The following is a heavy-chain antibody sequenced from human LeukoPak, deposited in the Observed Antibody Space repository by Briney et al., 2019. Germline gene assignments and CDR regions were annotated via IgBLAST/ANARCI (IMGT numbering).Heavy chain of an antibody. D-gene: IGHD3-10*01. CDR2: ISTGGST. CDR3: ARGSYYGSGRPFDY. V-gene: IGHV4-4*07. Sequence: SETLSLTCTVSGDSLSSYYWSWIRQPPGKGLEWIGRISTGGSTNYNPSLKSRVTMSVDTSKNQFSLKLSSVTAADTAVYYCARGSYYGSGRPFDYWGQGTLVTVSS. CDR1: GDSLSSYY. J-gene: IGHJ4*02.